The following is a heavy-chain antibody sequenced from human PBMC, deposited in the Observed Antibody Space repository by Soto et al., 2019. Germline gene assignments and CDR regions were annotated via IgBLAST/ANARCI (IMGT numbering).Heavy chain of an antibody. V-gene: IGHV3-33*01. D-gene: IGHD6-6*01. Sequence: QVQLVESGGGVVQPGRSLRLSCAASGFTFSSYGMHWVRQAPGKGLEWVAVIWYDGSNKYYADSVKGRFTISRDNSKNTLYLQMNSLRAEDTAVYYCAREYSSSSAAFDIRGQGTMVTVSS. CDR1: GFTFSSYG. CDR3: AREYSSSSAAFDI. CDR2: IWYDGSNK. J-gene: IGHJ3*02.